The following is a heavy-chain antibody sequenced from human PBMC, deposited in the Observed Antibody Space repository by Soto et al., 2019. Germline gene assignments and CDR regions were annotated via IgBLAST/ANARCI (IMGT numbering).Heavy chain of an antibody. CDR2: ISYDGSNK. V-gene: IGHV3-30-3*01. J-gene: IGHJ6*02. CDR1: GFTFSSYA. CDR3: AREVDYYYYGMDV. D-gene: IGHD1-26*01. Sequence: QVQLVESGGGVVQPGRSLRLSCAASGFTFSSYAMHWVRQAPGKGLEWVAVISYDGSNKYYADSVKGRFTISRDNSKNTLYLQMNSLRAEDTAVYYCAREVDYYYYGMDVWGQGTTVTVSS.